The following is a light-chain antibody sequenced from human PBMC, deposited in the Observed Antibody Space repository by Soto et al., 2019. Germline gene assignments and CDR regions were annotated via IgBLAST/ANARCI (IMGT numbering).Light chain of an antibody. CDR1: QSVSSN. J-gene: IGKJ1*01. V-gene: IGKV3-15*01. Sequence: EIVLTQSPATLSVSPGERATLSCRASQSVSSNLAWYQQMPGQAPRLLIYGASTRATGLPARFSGSGSGTECTLSIRSLQSEDFAVYYCQQYNDWPQTFGQGTKVEIK. CDR3: QQYNDWPQT. CDR2: GAS.